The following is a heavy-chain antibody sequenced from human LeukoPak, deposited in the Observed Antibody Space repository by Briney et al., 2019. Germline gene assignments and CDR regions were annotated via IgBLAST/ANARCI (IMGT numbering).Heavy chain of an antibody. V-gene: IGHV3-48*01. D-gene: IGHD4-17*01. J-gene: IGHJ4*02. CDR1: GFTFSNYN. CDR2: ISSSSTI. CDR3: ASLYGEILDY. Sequence: GRSLRLSCAASGFTFSNYNMNWVRQAPGKGLEWVSYISSSSTIYYADSVKGRFTISRDNAKNSLYLQMNSLRAEDTAVYYCASLYGEILDYWGQGTLVTVSS.